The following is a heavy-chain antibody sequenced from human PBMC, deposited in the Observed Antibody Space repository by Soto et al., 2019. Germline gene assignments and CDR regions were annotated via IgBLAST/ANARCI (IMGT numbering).Heavy chain of an antibody. CDR2: ISYDGSNK. Sequence: PGGSLRLSCAASGFTFSSYAMHWVRQAPGKGLDWVAVISYDGSNKYYADSVKGRFIISRDNSKNTLYLQMNSLRAEDTALHYCSKLEIAVAANWYYYGRDVWGQGTTVTVSS. D-gene: IGHD6-19*01. J-gene: IGHJ6*02. CDR1: GFTFSSYA. CDR3: SKLEIAVAANWYYYGRDV. V-gene: IGHV3-30-3*02.